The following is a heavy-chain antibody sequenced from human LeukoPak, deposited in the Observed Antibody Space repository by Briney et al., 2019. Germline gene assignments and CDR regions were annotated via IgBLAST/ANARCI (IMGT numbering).Heavy chain of an antibody. Sequence: PGGSLRLSCAVSGFIFSDHYIDWVRQAPGKGLEWVGRSRDKAHSYSTDYAASVKGRFSISRDHSKNSLDLQMNNLQTEDTAVYYCARVEVESSGYFRYFDHWGQGTLVTVSS. CDR3: ARVEVESSGYFRYFDH. V-gene: IGHV3-72*01. J-gene: IGHJ4*02. CDR2: SRDKAHSYST. CDR1: GFIFSDHY. D-gene: IGHD3-22*01.